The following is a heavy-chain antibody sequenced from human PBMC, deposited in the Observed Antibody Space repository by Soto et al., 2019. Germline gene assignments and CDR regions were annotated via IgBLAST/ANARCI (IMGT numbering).Heavy chain of an antibody. Sequence: EVQLVESGGGLVQPGGSLRLSCAASGFTFSVYWMHWVRQAPGKGLVWVSRIDSDGSTTSYPDSVKGRFTISRDNAKSTLYLPMNSLRAEDTAVYYCARPGYSNYGPGVDVWGQGTRVTVSS. CDR2: IDSDGSTT. CDR1: GFTFSVYW. CDR3: ARPGYSNYGPGVDV. J-gene: IGHJ6*02. D-gene: IGHD4-4*01. V-gene: IGHV3-74*01.